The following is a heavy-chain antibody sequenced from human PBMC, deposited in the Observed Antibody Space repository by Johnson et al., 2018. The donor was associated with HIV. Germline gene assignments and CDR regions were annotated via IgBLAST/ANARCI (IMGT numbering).Heavy chain of an antibody. Sequence: QVQLVESGGGLVQPGGSLRLSCAAPGFTFSSYWMTWVRQAPGKGLEWVALLSYDGSNKYYADSVKGRFTISKDNSKNTLYLQMNSLRPEDTAVYYCVQGVPNPAGAFDIWGRGTMVTVSS. J-gene: IGHJ3*02. V-gene: IGHV3-30*03. CDR3: VQGVPNPAGAFDI. CDR2: LSYDGSNK. CDR1: GFTFSSYW. D-gene: IGHD2-8*01.